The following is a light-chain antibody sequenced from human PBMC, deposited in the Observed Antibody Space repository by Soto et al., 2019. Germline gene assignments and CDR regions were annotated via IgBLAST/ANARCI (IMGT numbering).Light chain of an antibody. J-gene: IGLJ1*01. V-gene: IGLV2-11*01. CDR2: DVS. Sequence: QSVLTQPRSVSGSPGQSVTISCTGTSSDVGGYNYVSWYQQHPGKAPKLMIYDVSKRPSGVPDRFSGSKSGNTASLTISGLQAEDVADYYCCSYAGGSYVFGTGTKVTVL. CDR1: SSDVGGYNY. CDR3: CSYAGGSYV.